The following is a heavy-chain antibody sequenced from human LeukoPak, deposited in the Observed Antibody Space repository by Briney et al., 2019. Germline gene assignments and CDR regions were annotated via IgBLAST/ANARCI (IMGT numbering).Heavy chain of an antibody. J-gene: IGHJ4*02. Sequence: GGSLRLSCAASGFTFSSYWMSWVRQAPGKGLEWVASIKQDGSEKYYVDSVKGRFTISRDNAKNSLYLQMNSLRAEDTAVYYCARVSIAVAGSNPYYFDYWGQGTLVTVSS. V-gene: IGHV3-7*01. D-gene: IGHD6-19*01. CDR1: GFTFSSYW. CDR2: IKQDGSEK. CDR3: ARVSIAVAGSNPYYFDY.